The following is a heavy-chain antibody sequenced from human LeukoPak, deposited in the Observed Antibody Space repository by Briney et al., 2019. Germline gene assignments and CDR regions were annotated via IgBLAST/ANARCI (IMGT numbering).Heavy chain of an antibody. Sequence: SETLSLTCAVYGGSFSGYYWSWIRQPPGKGLEWIGEINHSGSTNYNPSLKSRVTISVDTSKNQFSLKLSSVTAADTAVYYCARSIAAHLVWFDPWGQGTLVTVSS. CDR2: INHSGST. CDR3: ARSIAAHLVWFDP. CDR1: GGSFSGYY. D-gene: IGHD6-6*01. V-gene: IGHV4-34*01. J-gene: IGHJ5*02.